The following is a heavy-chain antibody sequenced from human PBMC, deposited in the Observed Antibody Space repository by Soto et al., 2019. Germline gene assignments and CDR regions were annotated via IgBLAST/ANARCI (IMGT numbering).Heavy chain of an antibody. V-gene: IGHV3-30*18. CDR1: GFSFSAYG. Sequence: QVQMVESGGGVVQPGRSLRLSCAASGFSFSAYGLHWVRQAPGKGLEWLAVISNDGRNTYYADSVKGRFTISRDNSKDTLFLQMNSLRGEDTAIYYYAKVIRADSTSSNFYYYSAMDVWGQGTTVTVSS. CDR3: AKVIRADSTSSNFYYYSAMDV. CDR2: ISNDGRNT. J-gene: IGHJ6*02. D-gene: IGHD6-6*01.